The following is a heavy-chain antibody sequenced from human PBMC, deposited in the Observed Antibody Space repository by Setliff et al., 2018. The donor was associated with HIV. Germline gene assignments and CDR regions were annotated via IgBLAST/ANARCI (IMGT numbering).Heavy chain of an antibody. V-gene: IGHV1-2*02. D-gene: IGHD5-12*01. Sequence: ASVKVSCKASGYSFTGYYIHWVRQAPGQGLEWMGWIHPNSGGTRYTQKFQGRVTMTRDTSINTAYMELRDLIFDDTAVYFCARDTSATIRPLFDYWGQGTPVTVSS. J-gene: IGHJ4*02. CDR2: IHPNSGGT. CDR3: ARDTSATIRPLFDY. CDR1: GYSFTGYY.